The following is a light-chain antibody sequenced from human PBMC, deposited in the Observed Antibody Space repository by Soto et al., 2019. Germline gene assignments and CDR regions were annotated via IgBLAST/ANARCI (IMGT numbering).Light chain of an antibody. J-gene: IGKJ1*01. V-gene: IGKV1-39*01. CDR3: QQRSNWPRT. CDR1: QSISSS. Sequence: DIQMTQSPSSLSESVGDKVTITCLASQSISSSLNWYQQKSGKAPNLLIYGVSRLQGGVPSRFSGSGSGTDFTLTISSLEPEDFAVYYCQQRSNWPRTFGQGTKVDI. CDR2: GVS.